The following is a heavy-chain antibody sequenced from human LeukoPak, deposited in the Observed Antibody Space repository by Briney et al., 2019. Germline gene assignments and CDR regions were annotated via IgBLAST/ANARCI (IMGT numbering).Heavy chain of an antibody. D-gene: IGHD2-2*03. CDR1: GGSISSYY. CDR3: ARVLDLYAFDI. V-gene: IGHV4-59*01. Sequence: SETLSLTCTVSGGSISSYYWSWIQQPPGKGLEWIGYIYYSGSTNYNPSLKSRVTISVDTSKNQFSLKLSSVTAADTAVYYCARVLDLYAFDIWGQGTMVTVSS. CDR2: IYYSGST. J-gene: IGHJ3*02.